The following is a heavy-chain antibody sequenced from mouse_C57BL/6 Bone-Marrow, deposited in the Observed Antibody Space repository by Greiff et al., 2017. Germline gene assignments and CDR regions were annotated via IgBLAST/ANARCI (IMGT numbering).Heavy chain of an antibody. Sequence: VQLQHPGAELVRPGTSVKMSCKAPGSTFPNYWLGWAKQRPGHGLEWIGDIYPGGGYTNYNEKFKGKATLTADKSSSTAYMQFSSLTSEDSAIYYCARSLVLLLFDYWGQGTTLTVSS. CDR1: GSTFPNYW. V-gene: IGHV1-63*01. CDR2: IYPGGGYT. D-gene: IGHD1-1*01. CDR3: ARSLVLLLFDY. J-gene: IGHJ2*01.